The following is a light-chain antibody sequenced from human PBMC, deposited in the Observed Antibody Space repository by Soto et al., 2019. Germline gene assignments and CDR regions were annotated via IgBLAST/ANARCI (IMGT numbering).Light chain of an antibody. CDR1: QSVSSY. V-gene: IGKV3-11*01. CDR3: QQRSNWLT. CDR2: DAS. J-gene: IGKJ4*01. Sequence: EIVLTQSPATLSLSPGERATLSCRASQSVSSYLAWYQQKPGQAPRLLINDASNRATGIPARFSGSGSVTYFTLTISSLEHEDLAEYYCQQRSNWLTFGGGTKVEIK.